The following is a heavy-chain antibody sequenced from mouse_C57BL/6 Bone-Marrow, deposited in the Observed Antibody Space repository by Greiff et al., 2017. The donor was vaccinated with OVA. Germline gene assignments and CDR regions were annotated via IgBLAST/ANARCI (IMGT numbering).Heavy chain of an antibody. D-gene: IGHD3-2*02. CDR1: GYTFTSYW. CDR2: INPSSGYT. J-gene: IGHJ2*01. V-gene: IGHV1-7*01. Sequence: VQLQQSGAELAKPGASVKLSCKASGYTFTSYWMHWVQQRPGQGLEWIGYINPSSGYTKYNQKFKDKATLTADKSSSTAYMQLSRLTYEDSAVDYGARWLRRRDLYFDDWGKGTTLTVSS. CDR3: ARWLRRRDLYFDD.